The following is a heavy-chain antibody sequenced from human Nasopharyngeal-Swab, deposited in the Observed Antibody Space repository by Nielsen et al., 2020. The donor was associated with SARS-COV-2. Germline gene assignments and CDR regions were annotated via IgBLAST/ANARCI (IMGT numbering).Heavy chain of an antibody. Sequence: SVKVSCKASGFTVTSSAMQWVRQARGQRLEWIGWIVVGSGNTNYAQKFQERVTITRDMSTSTAYMELSSLRSEDTAVYYCAASVVAATEYYYYGMDVWGQGTTVTVSS. J-gene: IGHJ6*02. CDR2: IVVGSGNT. V-gene: IGHV1-58*02. CDR1: GFTVTSSA. D-gene: IGHD2-15*01. CDR3: AASVVAATEYYYYGMDV.